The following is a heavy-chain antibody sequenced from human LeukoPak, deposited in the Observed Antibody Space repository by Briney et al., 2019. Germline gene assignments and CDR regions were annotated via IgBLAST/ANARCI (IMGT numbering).Heavy chain of an antibody. CDR1: GYTFTSYG. CDR3: ATVRYFDWLLDY. V-gene: IGHV1-18*01. CDR2: ISAYNGNT. D-gene: IGHD3-9*01. Sequence: ASVKVSCKASGYTFTSYGISWVRQAPGQGLEWMGWISAYNGNTNYAQKLQGRVTMTTDTSTSTAYMELRSLRSDDTAVYYCATVRYFDWLLDYWGQGTLVTVSS. J-gene: IGHJ4*02.